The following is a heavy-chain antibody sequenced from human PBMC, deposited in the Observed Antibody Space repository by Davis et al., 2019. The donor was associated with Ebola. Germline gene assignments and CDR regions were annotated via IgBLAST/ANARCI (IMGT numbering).Heavy chain of an antibody. CDR1: GYIFTTYA. V-gene: IGHV1-3*01. CDR3: ARAIWGSGADY. D-gene: IGHD3-16*01. J-gene: IGHJ4*02. CDR2: VHGGNGNT. Sequence: ASVKVSCKASGYIFTTYAMHWVRQAPGQRLEWMGWVHGGNGNTKYSQRFQGRVTMTTDTSTNTAYMELRSLRSDDTAVYYCARAIWGSGADYWGQGTLVTVSS.